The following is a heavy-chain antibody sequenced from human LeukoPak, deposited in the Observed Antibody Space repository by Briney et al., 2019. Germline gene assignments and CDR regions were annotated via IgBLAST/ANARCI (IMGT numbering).Heavy chain of an antibody. J-gene: IGHJ6*03. CDR1: GFTFSSDG. D-gene: IGHD3-3*01. CDR3: AKTSLSDPSGHYYYMDV. V-gene: IGHV3-23*01. CDR2: ISGSGGST. Sequence: GGSLRLSCAASGFTFSSDGMSWVRQAPGKGLEWVSAISGSGGSTYYADSVKGRFTISRDNSKNTLYLQMNSLRIEDTALYYCAKTSLSDPSGHYYYMDVWGKGTTVTVSS.